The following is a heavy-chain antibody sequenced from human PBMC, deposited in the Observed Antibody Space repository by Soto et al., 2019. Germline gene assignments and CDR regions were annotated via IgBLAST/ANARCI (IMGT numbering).Heavy chain of an antibody. CDR3: ARDRDYYGSGSYYNPEAQPSYYYGMDV. V-gene: IGHV4-59*01. Sequence: SETLSLTCTVSGGSISSYYWSWIRQPPGKGLEWIGYIYYSGSTNYNPSLKSRVTISVDTSKNQFSLKLSSVTAADTAVYYCARDRDYYGSGSYYNPEAQPSYYYGMDVWGQGTTVTVSS. J-gene: IGHJ6*02. CDR1: GGSISSYY. CDR2: IYYSGST. D-gene: IGHD3-10*01.